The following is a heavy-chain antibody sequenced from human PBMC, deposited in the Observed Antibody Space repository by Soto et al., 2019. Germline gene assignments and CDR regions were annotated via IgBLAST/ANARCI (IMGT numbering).Heavy chain of an antibody. J-gene: IGHJ4*02. D-gene: IGHD2-21*02. CDR3: VRGADRYKCGY. V-gene: IGHV4-31*03. CDR1: GGSISSGGSH. Sequence: PSETLALTCSVSGGSISSGGSHWTWIRQHPGKGLEWIGHMINSGTPSYNPSLESRASISVDTSRNQFSLSLSSVTVADTAVYYCVRGADRYKCGYWGQGIQVT. CDR2: MINSGTP.